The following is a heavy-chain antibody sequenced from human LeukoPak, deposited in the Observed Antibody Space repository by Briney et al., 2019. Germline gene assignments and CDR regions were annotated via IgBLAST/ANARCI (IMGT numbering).Heavy chain of an antibody. Sequence: SGPALVKPTQTLTLTCTFSGFSLTTMGMCVSWIRQPPGKALEWLARIDWDDDKYYSTSLKTRLTISKDTSKTQVVLTMTNMDPVDTATYYCARIAKKSYYDSSGYFDYWGQGTLVTVSS. CDR3: ARIAKKSYYDSSGYFDY. D-gene: IGHD3-22*01. CDR2: IDWDDDK. CDR1: GFSLTTMGMC. V-gene: IGHV2-70*11. J-gene: IGHJ4*02.